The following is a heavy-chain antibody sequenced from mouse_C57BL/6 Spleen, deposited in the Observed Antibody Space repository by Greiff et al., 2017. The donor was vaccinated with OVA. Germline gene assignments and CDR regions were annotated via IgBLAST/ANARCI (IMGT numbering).Heavy chain of an antibody. Sequence: VQLKESGGGLVQPGGSLSLSCAASGFTFTDYYMSWVRQPPGKALEWLGFIRNKANGYTTEYSASVKGRFTISRDNSQSILYLQMNALRAEDSATYYCARGGYYGSMAYWGQGTLVTVSA. V-gene: IGHV7-3*01. CDR3: ARGGYYGSMAY. D-gene: IGHD1-1*01. CDR2: IRNKANGYTT. CDR1: GFTFTDYY. J-gene: IGHJ3*01.